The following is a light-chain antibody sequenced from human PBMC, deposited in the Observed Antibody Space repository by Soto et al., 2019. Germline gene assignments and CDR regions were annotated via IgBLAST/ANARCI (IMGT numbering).Light chain of an antibody. CDR1: QSVRSSY. V-gene: IGKV3-20*01. CDR3: QQYSTSPPLT. CDR2: GAS. Sequence: EIVLTQSPGTLSLSPGERATLTCRASQSVRSSYLAWYQQKPGQAPRLLIYGASSRATGIPDRFSGSGSGTDFTLTISRLAPEDFALYFCQQYSTSPPLTFGGGTKVEIK. J-gene: IGKJ4*01.